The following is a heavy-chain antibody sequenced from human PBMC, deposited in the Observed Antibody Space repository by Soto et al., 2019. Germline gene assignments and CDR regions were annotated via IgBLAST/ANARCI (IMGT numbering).Heavy chain of an antibody. J-gene: IGHJ4*02. CDR2: ISGASNYI. V-gene: IGHV3-48*02. CDR3: ARKVYTPVTPIDY. Sequence: VGSLRLSCAASVFTFSNFPMTCVRHSPGKWLEWVSYISGASNYIYYADSVKGRFTISRDNAKNSVSLQMNSLRDEDTAVYYCARKVYTPVTPIDYWGQGTLVTVSS. CDR1: VFTFSNFP. D-gene: IGHD3-16*01.